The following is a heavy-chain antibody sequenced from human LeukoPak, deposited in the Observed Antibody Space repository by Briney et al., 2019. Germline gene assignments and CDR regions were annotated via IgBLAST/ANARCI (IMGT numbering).Heavy chain of an antibody. CDR1: GFTFSSYE. Sequence: PGGSLRLSCAASGFTFSSYEMNWVRQAPGKGLEWVSYISSSGSTIYYADSVKGRFTISRDNSKNTLYLQMNSLRAEDTAVYYCAKDLVPAGYWGQGTLVTVSS. CDR2: ISSSGSTI. J-gene: IGHJ4*02. V-gene: IGHV3-48*03. D-gene: IGHD2-2*01. CDR3: AKDLVPAGY.